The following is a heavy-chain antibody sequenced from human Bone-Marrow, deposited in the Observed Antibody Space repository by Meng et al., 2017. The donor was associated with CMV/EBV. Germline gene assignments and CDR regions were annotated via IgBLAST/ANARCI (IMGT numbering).Heavy chain of an antibody. CDR3: AKARFRIQLLDV. D-gene: IGHD5-18*01. CDR1: GFTFSSSW. J-gene: IGHJ6*02. V-gene: IGHV3-30*02. CDR2: IRYDGSNK. Sequence: GGSLRLSCAASGFTFSSSWMHWVRQAPGKGLEWVAFIRYDGSNKYYADSVKGRFTISRDNSKNTLYLQMNSLRAEDTAVYYCAKARFRIQLLDVWGQGTTVTVSS.